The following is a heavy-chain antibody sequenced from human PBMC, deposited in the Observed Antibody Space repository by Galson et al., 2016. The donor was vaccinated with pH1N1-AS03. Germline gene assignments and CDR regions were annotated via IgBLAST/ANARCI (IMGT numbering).Heavy chain of an antibody. J-gene: IGHJ4*02. CDR2: IRYDGSKK. V-gene: IGHV3-30*02. CDR1: GFSFSDYG. Sequence: SLRLSCAASGFSFSDYGMHWVRQVPGKGLEWITIIRYDGSKKYADSVNGRFTISRDNSKNTLYLQMNNLRIEDTATYYCAKDPGLGGDRDYWGQGTLVTVSS. D-gene: IGHD1-14*01. CDR3: AKDPGLGGDRDY.